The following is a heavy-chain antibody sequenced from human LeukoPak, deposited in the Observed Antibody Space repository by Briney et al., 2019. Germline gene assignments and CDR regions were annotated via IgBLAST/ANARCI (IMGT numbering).Heavy chain of an antibody. J-gene: IGHJ4*02. CDR3: ARDVLTTFGYFSAADDF. D-gene: IGHD3-10*02. CDR1: GYTFTDYY. CDR2: ISPSSGGT. V-gene: IGHV1-2*02. Sequence: GASVKVSCKASGYTFTDYYMHWVRQAPGRGLEWMGWISPSSGGTNYAQKFQGRVTMTRDTSTGTAYMELSRLRSDDTAMYYCARDVLTTFGYFSAADDFWGQGTLVTVSS.